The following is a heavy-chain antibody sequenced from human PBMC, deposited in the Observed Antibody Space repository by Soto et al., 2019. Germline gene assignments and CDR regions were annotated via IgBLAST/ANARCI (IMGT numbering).Heavy chain of an antibody. J-gene: IGHJ6*03. V-gene: IGHV3-23*01. CDR2: ISGSGGST. CDR1: GFTFSSYA. D-gene: IGHD3-3*01. CDR3: GAGDFRSGYYASYYYYYMDV. Sequence: PGGFMRLSCAASGFTFSSYAMSWVRQAPGKGLEWVSAISGSGGSTYYADSVKGRFTISRDNSKNTLYLQMNSLRAEDTAVYYCGAGDFRSGYYASYYYYYMDVWGKGTTVTVSS.